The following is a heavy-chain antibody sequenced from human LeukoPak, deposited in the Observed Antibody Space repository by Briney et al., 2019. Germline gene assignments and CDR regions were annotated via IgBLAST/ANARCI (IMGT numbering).Heavy chain of an antibody. J-gene: IGHJ2*01. CDR1: GGSISSYY. CDR3: ASSNWYFDL. V-gene: IGHV4-59*08. Sequence: SETLSLTCTVSGGSISSYYWSWIRQPPGKGLEWIGYIYYSGSTNYNPSLKSRVTISVDTSKNQFSLKLSSVTAADTAVYYCASSNWYFDLWGRGTLVTVSS. CDR2: IYYSGST.